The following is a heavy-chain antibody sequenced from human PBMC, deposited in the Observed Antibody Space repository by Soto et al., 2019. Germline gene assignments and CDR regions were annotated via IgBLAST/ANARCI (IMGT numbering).Heavy chain of an antibody. CDR2: IYSGGTY. V-gene: IGHV3-53*04. CDR3: ARANDLNAFDM. CDR1: GFSVSATKY. Sequence: EVQLVESGGDLVQPGGSLRLSCVASGFSVSATKYMNWLRQAPDKGLEWVSVIYSGGTYYYADSVKGRFTISRHDSKNTLYLQMDSLRPEDTAVYFCARANDLNAFDMWGQGTMVTVSS. J-gene: IGHJ3*02.